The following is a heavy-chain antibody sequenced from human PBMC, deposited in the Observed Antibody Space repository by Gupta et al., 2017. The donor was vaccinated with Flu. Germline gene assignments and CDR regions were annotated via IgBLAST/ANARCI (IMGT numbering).Heavy chain of an antibody. J-gene: IGHJ4*02. CDR3: ATLHRRSSLLHDY. CDR2: LDPADGDT. D-gene: IGHD6-6*01. Sequence: VRKGPGKGLEWMGLLDPADGDTIYAGKFQGRVTMTADTSTDTTYLGVSKLRSEDTAVYYCATLHRRSSLLHDYWGQGTLVTVSS. V-gene: IGHV1-69-2*01.